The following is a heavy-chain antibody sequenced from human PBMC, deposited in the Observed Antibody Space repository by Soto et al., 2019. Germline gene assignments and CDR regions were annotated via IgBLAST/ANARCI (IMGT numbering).Heavy chain of an antibody. CDR2: ISGSGERA. D-gene: IGHD3-3*01. CDR1: GFSLSSYG. J-gene: IGHJ6*02. CDR3: ARTSDFWSGYSVSETSFSYYHLDV. Sequence: GGSLRLSCAASGFSLSSYGMSWVRQAPGKGLEWVSGISGSGERAYYADSVKGQFTISRDNARNTVNLQINSLRAEDTAVYFCARTSDFWSGYSVSETSFSYYHLDVWGQGTTVTVSS. V-gene: IGHV3-23*01.